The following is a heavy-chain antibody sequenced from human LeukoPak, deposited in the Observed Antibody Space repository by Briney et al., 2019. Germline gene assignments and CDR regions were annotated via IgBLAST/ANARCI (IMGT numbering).Heavy chain of an antibody. Sequence: GGSLRLSCAASGMTFSSYDMNWVRQTPWKGLQWVSYISSTGSNIYYHDSVKGRFTISRDNAKNAVYLQMNSLRGEDTAVYYCARSLAFLWGAFDIWGQGTVVAVSS. CDR1: GMTFSSYD. CDR2: ISSTGSNI. J-gene: IGHJ3*02. CDR3: ARSLAFLWGAFDI. V-gene: IGHV3-48*03. D-gene: IGHD3-16*01.